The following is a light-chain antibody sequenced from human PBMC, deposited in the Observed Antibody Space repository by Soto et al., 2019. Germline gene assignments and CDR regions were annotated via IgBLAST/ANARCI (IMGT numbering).Light chain of an antibody. CDR1: NIGRKS. CDR2: ADN. V-gene: IGLV3-21*02. J-gene: IGLJ2*01. CDR3: QVWDSSRVQVV. Sequence: SYELTQPPSVSVAPGQTARITCGDNNIGRKSVHWYQQKSGQAPVLVLYADNDRPSGIPERFSGSNSGDTATLTISRVESGDEADYFCQVWDSSRVQVVFGGGTKLTVL.